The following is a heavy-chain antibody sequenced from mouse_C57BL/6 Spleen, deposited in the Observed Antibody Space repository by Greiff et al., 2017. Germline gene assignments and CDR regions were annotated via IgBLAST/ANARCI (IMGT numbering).Heavy chain of an antibody. CDR1: GFNIKDYY. J-gene: IGHJ1*03. D-gene: IGHD4-1*01. V-gene: IGHV14-1*01. Sequence: VQLQQPGAELVRPGASVKLSCTASGFNIKDYYMHWVKQRPEQGLEWIGRIDPEDGDTEYAPKFQGKATMTADTSSNTAYLQLSSLTSEDTAVYYCTLAGTGYFDVWGTGTTVTVSS. CDR3: TLAGTGYFDV. CDR2: IDPEDGDT.